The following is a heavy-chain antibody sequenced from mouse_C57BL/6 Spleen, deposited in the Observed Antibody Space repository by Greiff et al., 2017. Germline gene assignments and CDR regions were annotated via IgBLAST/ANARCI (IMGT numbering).Heavy chain of an antibody. Sequence: QVQLQQSGAELVKPGASVKLSCKASGYTFTSYWMQWVKQRPGQGLEWIGEIDPSDSYTNYNQKFKGKATLTVDTSSSTAYMQLSSLTSEDSAVYYCARRVVAPLDFDVWGTGTTVTVSS. CDR3: ARRVVAPLDFDV. J-gene: IGHJ1*03. CDR1: GYTFTSYW. V-gene: IGHV1-50*01. CDR2: IDPSDSYT. D-gene: IGHD1-3*01.